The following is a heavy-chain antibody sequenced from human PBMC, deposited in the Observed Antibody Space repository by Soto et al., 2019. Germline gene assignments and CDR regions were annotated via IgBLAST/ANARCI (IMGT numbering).Heavy chain of an antibody. Sequence: GSLRLSCAASGFTFSSYWMSWVRQAPGKGLEWVANIKQDGSEKYYVDSVKGRFTISRDNAKNSLYLQMNSLRAEDTAVYYCARAFISSGYSYWYFDLWGRGTLVTVSS. J-gene: IGHJ2*01. V-gene: IGHV3-7*01. CDR2: IKQDGSEK. D-gene: IGHD3-22*01. CDR3: ARAFISSGYSYWYFDL. CDR1: GFTFSSYW.